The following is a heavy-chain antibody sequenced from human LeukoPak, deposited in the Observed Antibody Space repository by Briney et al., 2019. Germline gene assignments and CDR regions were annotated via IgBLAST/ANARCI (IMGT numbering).Heavy chain of an antibody. Sequence: SSETLSLICTVSGGSINSFYWTWIRQPAGKGLEWIGRIYSSGSTNFNPSLKSRVTMSVDTSKNQFSLRLSSVTAADTAAYYCVGAKQWLSFDIWGQGTVVTVSS. V-gene: IGHV4-4*07. J-gene: IGHJ3*02. D-gene: IGHD3-22*01. CDR2: IYSSGST. CDR1: GGSINSFY. CDR3: VGAKQWLSFDI.